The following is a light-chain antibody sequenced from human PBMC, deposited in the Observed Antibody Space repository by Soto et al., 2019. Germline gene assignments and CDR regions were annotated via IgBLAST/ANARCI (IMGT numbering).Light chain of an antibody. CDR1: QSVSSSY. CDR2: GAS. V-gene: IGKV3-20*01. CDR3: QQDGSSPRT. J-gene: IGKJ1*01. Sequence: EIVSTHSPGTLSVSPGERATLSCRASQSVSSSYLAWYQQKPGQAPRLLIYGASSRATGIPDRFSGSGSGTDFTLTISRLEPEDFAVYYCQQDGSSPRTFGQGTKVDI.